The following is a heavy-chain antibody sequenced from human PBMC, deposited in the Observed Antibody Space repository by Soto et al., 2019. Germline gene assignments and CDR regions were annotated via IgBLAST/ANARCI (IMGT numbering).Heavy chain of an antibody. D-gene: IGHD2-2*01. J-gene: IGHJ2*01. CDR2: IWNDGNNK. V-gene: IGHV3-33*01. Sequence: GGSLRLSCAASGFTFSSHSMPWVRHAPGKGLRWVAVIWNDGNNKYYADSVKGRFTISRDNSKNTLYLQMNSLRAEDTAVYFCARGAQFVEVPAPQFDLGGRGTLFTVSS. CDR1: GFTFSSHS. CDR3: ARGAQFVEVPAPQFDL.